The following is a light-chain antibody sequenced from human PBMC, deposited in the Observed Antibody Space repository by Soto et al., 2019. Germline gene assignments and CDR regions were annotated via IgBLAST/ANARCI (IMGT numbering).Light chain of an antibody. Sequence: EIVLTQSPATLSLSPGERATLSCRASQSVSSNLAWYQQKTGQAPRLXIYGASTRATGIPARFSGSGSGTEFTLTISSLHPGDFAVYDCQQYNNWPLTFGQGTRLEIK. CDR3: QQYNNWPLT. J-gene: IGKJ5*01. CDR1: QSVSSN. CDR2: GAS. V-gene: IGKV3-15*01.